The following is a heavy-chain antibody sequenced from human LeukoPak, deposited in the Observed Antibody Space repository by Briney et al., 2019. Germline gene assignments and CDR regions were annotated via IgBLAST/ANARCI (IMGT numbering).Heavy chain of an antibody. D-gene: IGHD3-3*01. J-gene: IGHJ4*02. CDR2: INPSGGST. CDR1: GYTFTSYY. Sequence: ASVKVSCKASGYTFTSYYMHWVRQAPGQGLECMGVINPSGGSTSYARKFQGRVTMTRDTSTSTAYMELSSLRSEDTAVYYCARGGEYYDFWSGLWYFDYWGQGTLVTVSS. V-gene: IGHV1-46*01. CDR3: ARGGEYYDFWSGLWYFDY.